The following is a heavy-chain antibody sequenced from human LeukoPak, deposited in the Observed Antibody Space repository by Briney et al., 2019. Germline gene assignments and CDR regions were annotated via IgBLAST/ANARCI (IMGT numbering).Heavy chain of an antibody. V-gene: IGHV4-39*07. CDR3: ARDHPYCSSTSCSNWFDP. J-gene: IGHJ5*02. D-gene: IGHD2-2*01. CDR2: IYYSGST. CDR1: GGSISSSSYY. Sequence: SETLSLTCTVSGGSISSSSYYWGWIRQPPGKGLEWIGSIYYSGSTNYNPSLKSRVTISVDTSKNQFSLKLSSVTAADTAVYYCARDHPYCSSTSCSNWFDPWGQGTLVTVSS.